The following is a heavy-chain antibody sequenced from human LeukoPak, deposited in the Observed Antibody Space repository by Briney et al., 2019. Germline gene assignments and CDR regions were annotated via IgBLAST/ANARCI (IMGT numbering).Heavy chain of an antibody. CDR3: AKRRSGIGWRPPSFDP. CDR2: ISASVGSA. J-gene: IGHJ5*02. V-gene: IGHV3-23*01. D-gene: IGHD6-19*01. Sequence: PGGSLSLSCAASGFTFATYVMSWVRQAPGKGLEWLSSISASVGSAYYADSVKGRFTISRDNSKSTVYLQMNSLRVEDTAVYYCAKRRSGIGWRPPSFDPWGQGTLVTVSS. CDR1: GFTFATYV.